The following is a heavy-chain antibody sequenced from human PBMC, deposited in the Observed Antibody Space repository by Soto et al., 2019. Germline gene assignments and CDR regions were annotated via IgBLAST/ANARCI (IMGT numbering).Heavy chain of an antibody. Sequence: ASVKVSCKASGYTFTSYYMHWVRQAPGPGLEWMGIINPSGGSTSYAQKFQGRVTMTRDTSTSTVYMELSSLRSEDTAVYYCAREVRYFDWLSSDYYYGMDVWGQGTTVTV. CDR2: INPSGGST. J-gene: IGHJ6*02. D-gene: IGHD3-9*01. CDR3: AREVRYFDWLSSDYYYGMDV. CDR1: GYTFTSYY. V-gene: IGHV1-46*01.